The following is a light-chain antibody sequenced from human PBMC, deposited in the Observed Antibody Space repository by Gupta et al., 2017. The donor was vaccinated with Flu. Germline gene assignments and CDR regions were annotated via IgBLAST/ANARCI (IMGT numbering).Light chain of an antibody. J-gene: IGKJ4*01. CDR3: QQEGSSPLT. CDR2: GAS. Sequence: EIVLTQSPGTLSLSPGERATLSCRASQSVSSSYLAWYQQKPGQAPRLLIYGASSRATGIPDRFSGSGSGTXFTLTIXRLEPEDFAVYYCQQEGSSPLTFGXGTKVEIK. V-gene: IGKV3-20*01. CDR1: QSVSSSY.